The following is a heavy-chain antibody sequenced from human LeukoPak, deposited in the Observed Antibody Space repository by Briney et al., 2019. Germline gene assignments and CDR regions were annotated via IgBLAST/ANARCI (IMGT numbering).Heavy chain of an antibody. CDR2: ISAYNGNT. CDR1: GYTFTSYG. CDR3: ARVGDYDILTLSPPFDY. V-gene: IGHV1-18*01. Sequence: ASVKVSCTASGYTFTSYGISWVRQAPGQVLEWMGWISAYNGNTNYAQKLQGRVTMTTDTSTSTAYMELRSLRSDDTAVYYCARVGDYDILTLSPPFDYWGQGTLVTVSS. J-gene: IGHJ4*02. D-gene: IGHD3-9*01.